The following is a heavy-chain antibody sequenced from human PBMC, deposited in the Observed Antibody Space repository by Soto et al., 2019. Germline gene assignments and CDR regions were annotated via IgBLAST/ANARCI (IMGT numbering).Heavy chain of an antibody. Sequence: QVQLVESGGGVVQPGRSLRLSCAASGFTFSSYGMHWVRQAPGKGLEWVAVIWYDGSNKYYADSVKGRFTISRDNSKNTLYLQMNSLRAEDTAVYYCARGRNGGDIVVVDIPDYWGQGTLVTVSS. CDR2: IWYDGSNK. V-gene: IGHV3-33*01. CDR1: GFTFSSYG. CDR3: ARGRNGGDIVVVDIPDY. D-gene: IGHD2-15*01. J-gene: IGHJ4*02.